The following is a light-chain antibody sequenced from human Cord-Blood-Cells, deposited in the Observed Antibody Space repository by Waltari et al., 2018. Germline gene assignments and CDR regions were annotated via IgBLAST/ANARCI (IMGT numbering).Light chain of an antibody. CDR2: GAS. J-gene: IGKJ2*01. CDR1: QSVSSN. CDR3: QQYNNWPYT. Sequence: EIVMTQSPATLSVYPGERATLSCRASQSVSSNLAWYQQKPGQAPRLLIYGASTSATGIPARFSGSGSGTEFTLTISSLQSEDFAVYYCQQYNNWPYTFGQGTKLEIK. V-gene: IGKV3-15*01.